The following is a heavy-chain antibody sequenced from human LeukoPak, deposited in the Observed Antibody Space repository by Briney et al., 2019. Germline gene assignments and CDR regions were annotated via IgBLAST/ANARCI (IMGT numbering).Heavy chain of an antibody. V-gene: IGHV4-34*01. CDR2: INHSGST. CDR3: ARKRYSYGPNPDFDY. D-gene: IGHD5-18*01. J-gene: IGHJ4*02. CDR1: GGSFSGYY. Sequence: SETLSLTCAVYGGSFSGYYWSWIRQPPGKGLEWIGEINHSGSTNYNPSLKSRVTISVDTSKNQFSLKLSSVTAADTAVYYCARKRYSYGPNPDFDYWGQGTLVTVSS.